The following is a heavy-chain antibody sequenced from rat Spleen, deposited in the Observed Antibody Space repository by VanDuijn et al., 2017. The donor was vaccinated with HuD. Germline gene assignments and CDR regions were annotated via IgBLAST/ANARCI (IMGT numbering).Heavy chain of an antibody. J-gene: IGHJ3*01. Sequence: EVQLVESGGDLVQPGRSLKLSCAASGVTFSNDGMAWVRQAATKGLEWVATMRFDGSSTFYRDSVKGRFTISRDNAKNILFLQMDSLRSEDTATYYCARLGIAAIGNWFGYWGQGTLVTVSS. V-gene: IGHV5-29*01. D-gene: IGHD1-2*01. CDR1: GVTFSNDG. CDR2: MRFDGSST. CDR3: ARLGIAAIGNWFGY.